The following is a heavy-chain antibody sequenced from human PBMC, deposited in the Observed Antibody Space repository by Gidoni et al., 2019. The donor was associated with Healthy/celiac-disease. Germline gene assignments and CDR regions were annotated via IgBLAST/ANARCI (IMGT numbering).Heavy chain of an antibody. D-gene: IGHD6-13*01. CDR2: IILNFGTA. CDR3: ASALSSSWYRTDAFDI. Sequence: QVQLVQSGAEVKKPGSSVKVSCKASGGPFSSYAISWVRQAPGQGLEWRGVIILNFGTATYAQKFQGRVTITADESTSTAYMELSSLRSEDTAVYYCASALSSSWYRTDAFDIWGQGTMVTVSS. J-gene: IGHJ3*02. CDR1: GGPFSSYA. V-gene: IGHV1-69*01.